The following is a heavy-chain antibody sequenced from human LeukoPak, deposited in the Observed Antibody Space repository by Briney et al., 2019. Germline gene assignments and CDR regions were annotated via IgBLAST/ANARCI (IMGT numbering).Heavy chain of an antibody. CDR2: INGSSSHT. Sequence: PGGSLRLSSAASGFTFSVYAMSWVRQAPGKGLEWVSGINGSSSHTKDADFVRGRFTIYRDNSRNTLFLQLNSLTAEDTAVYYCAKEHDYTNAAPEWGFDSWGQGSLVIVSS. V-gene: IGHV3-23*01. D-gene: IGHD2-2*02. J-gene: IGHJ4*02. CDR3: AKEHDYTNAAPEWGFDS. CDR1: GFTFSVYA.